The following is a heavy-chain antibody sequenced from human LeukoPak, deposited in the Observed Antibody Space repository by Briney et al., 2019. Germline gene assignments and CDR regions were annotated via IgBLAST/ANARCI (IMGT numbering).Heavy chain of an antibody. D-gene: IGHD3-22*01. CDR2: IIPIFGTA. CDR1: GGTFSSYA. Sequence: SVKVSCKASGGTFSSYAISWVRQAPGQGLEWMGGIIPIFGTANYAQKFQGRVTITADESTSTAYMELRSLRSEDTAVYYCARSLDSSGYYYLHFDYWGQGTLVTVSS. J-gene: IGHJ4*02. CDR3: ARSLDSSGYYYLHFDY. V-gene: IGHV1-69*13.